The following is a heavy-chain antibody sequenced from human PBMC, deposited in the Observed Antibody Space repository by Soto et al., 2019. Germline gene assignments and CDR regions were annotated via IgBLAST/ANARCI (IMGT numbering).Heavy chain of an antibody. V-gene: IGHV3-7*05. CDR2: IKEDGSEA. CDR1: GFTFSTYW. J-gene: IGHJ6*02. Sequence: EVQLVESGGGLVQPGGSLRLSCAASGFTFSTYWMNWVRQAPGKGLEWVANIKEDGSEAYYVDSVKGRFTIPRDNAKNSLYLDMNSLRGEDTAGYYCARDWGAPGRGSALGYYYHFGMDVWGQGTTVTVPS. CDR3: ARDWGAPGRGSALGYYYHFGMDV. D-gene: IGHD3-16*01.